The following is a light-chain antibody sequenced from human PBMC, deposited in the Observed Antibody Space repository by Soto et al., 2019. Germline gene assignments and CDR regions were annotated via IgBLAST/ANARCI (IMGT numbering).Light chain of an antibody. CDR2: GAS. J-gene: IGKJ2*01. CDR3: QQYNNWPPYT. Sequence: EIVMTQSPPTLCVSTGESDTVSCGASQSFGRHLAWYQQKPGQAPRLLIHGASTRATGIPARFTGSGSGTEFTLTISSLQSEDFALYYCQQYNNWPPYTFGQGTNLDIK. CDR1: QSFGRH. V-gene: IGKV3-15*01.